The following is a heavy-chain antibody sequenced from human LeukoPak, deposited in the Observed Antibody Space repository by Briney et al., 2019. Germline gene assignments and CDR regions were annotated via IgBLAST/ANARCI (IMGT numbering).Heavy chain of an antibody. Sequence: PGRSLRLSCAASGFTFDDYAMHWVRQAPGKGLEWVSGISWNSGSIGYADSVKGRFTISRDNAKNSLYLQMNSLRAEDTAVYYCAREITWEVTPIWGQGTMVTVSS. CDR3: AREITWEVTPI. D-gene: IGHD3-16*01. J-gene: IGHJ3*02. CDR1: GFTFDDYA. V-gene: IGHV3-9*01. CDR2: ISWNSGSI.